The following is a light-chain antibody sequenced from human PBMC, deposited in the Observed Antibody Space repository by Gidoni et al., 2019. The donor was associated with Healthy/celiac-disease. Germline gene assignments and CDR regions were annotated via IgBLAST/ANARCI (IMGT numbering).Light chain of an antibody. CDR1: QSVSSN. Sequence: EILITHTRTTLSVSPGESATLSCSASQSVSSNLACYQQKPGQAPRLLIYGASTRVPGIPARFIGSGSCTEFTLTISSLLSEDFAVYYCQQYNNWPLTFGGGTKVEIK. J-gene: IGKJ4*01. CDR3: QQYNNWPLT. CDR2: GAS. V-gene: IGKV3-15*01.